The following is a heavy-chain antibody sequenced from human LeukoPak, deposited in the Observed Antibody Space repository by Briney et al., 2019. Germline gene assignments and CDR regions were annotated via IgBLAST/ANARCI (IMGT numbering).Heavy chain of an antibody. CDR1: GYTFNSYG. J-gene: IGHJ5*02. Sequence: ASVKVSCKASGYTFNSYGISWVRQAPGQGLEWMGWISAYNGNTNYAQKFQGRVTITADESTSTAYMELSSLRSEDTAVYYCARSGSSSRGWFDPWGQGTLVTVSS. V-gene: IGHV1-18*01. D-gene: IGHD1-26*01. CDR2: ISAYNGNT. CDR3: ARSGSSSRGWFDP.